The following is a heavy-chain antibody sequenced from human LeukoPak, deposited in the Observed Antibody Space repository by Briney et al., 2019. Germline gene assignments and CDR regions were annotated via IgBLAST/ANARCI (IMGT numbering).Heavy chain of an antibody. CDR1: GFTFRTSG. CDR3: ASKVCLDY. J-gene: IGHJ4*02. V-gene: IGHV3-21*01. CDR2: ISSSSSYV. Sequence: GGSLRLSCAASGFTFRTSGMNWVRQAPGKGLEWVSSISSSSSYVYYADSVKGRFTISRDNAKNSLYLQMNSLRAEDTAVYYCASKVCLDYWGQGTLVTVSS.